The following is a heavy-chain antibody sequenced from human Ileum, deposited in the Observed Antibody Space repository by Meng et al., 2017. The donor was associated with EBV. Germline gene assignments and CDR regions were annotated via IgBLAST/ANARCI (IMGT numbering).Heavy chain of an antibody. CDR1: GGTLSTLI. Sequence: QVQLVQSGAEVKKPGSSVKVSCKASGGTLSTLIITWVRQAPGQGLEWLGLSTPMFGTVNYAPKFQGRLTISADESTNTAYMEMRGLRSEDTAVYFCAMGSYGDYRDNWGQGTLVTVSS. J-gene: IGHJ4*01. CDR2: STPMFGTV. D-gene: IGHD4-17*01. V-gene: IGHV1-69*01. CDR3: AMGSYGDYRDN.